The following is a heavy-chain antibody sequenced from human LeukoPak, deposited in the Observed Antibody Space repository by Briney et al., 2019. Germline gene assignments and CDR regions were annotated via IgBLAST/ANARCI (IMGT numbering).Heavy chain of an antibody. CDR2: INYSGNT. D-gene: IGHD3-10*01. CDR3: ARDYASGRDFDY. V-gene: IGHV4-31*03. J-gene: IGHJ4*02. CDR1: GGSIRNGDYY. Sequence: PSETLSLTCTVSGGSIRNGDYYWSWIRQHPGKGLEWIGYINYSGNTYYNPPLKSRLTISVDTSKNQFSLKLSSVTAADTALYDCARDYASGRDFDYWGQGTLVTVSS.